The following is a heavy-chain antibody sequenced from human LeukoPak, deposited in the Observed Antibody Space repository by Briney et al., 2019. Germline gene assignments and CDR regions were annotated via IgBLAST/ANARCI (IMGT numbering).Heavy chain of an antibody. V-gene: IGHV1-2*02. D-gene: IGHD3-22*01. CDR1: GYTFTGYY. CDR3: ARVDDRGHYYDSSGPRKLFDY. J-gene: IGHJ4*02. CDR2: INPNSGGT. Sequence: ASVKVSCKASGYTFTGYYIHWVRQAPGQGLEWMGWINPNSGGTNYAPTFQGRVTMTRDTSIRTAYMELSRLRSDDTAVYYCARVDDRGHYYDSSGPRKLFDYWGQGTLVTVSS.